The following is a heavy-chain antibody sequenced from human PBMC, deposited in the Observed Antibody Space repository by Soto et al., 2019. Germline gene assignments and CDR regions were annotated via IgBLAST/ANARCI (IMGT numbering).Heavy chain of an antibody. Sequence: GGSLRLSCAASGFNFSDYYMTWIRQAPGKGLEWISYISTSGRDTEYADSVKGRFLISRDNAKRSLYLQMDSLRVEDTAVYYCARWLEVLTTSDSWGQGTLVTVSS. D-gene: IGHD3-22*01. J-gene: IGHJ4*02. CDR1: GFNFSDYY. CDR2: ISTSGRDT. CDR3: ARWLEVLTTSDS. V-gene: IGHV3-11*06.